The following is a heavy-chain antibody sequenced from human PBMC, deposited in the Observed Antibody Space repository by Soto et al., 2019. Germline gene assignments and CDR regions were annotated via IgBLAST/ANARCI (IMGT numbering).Heavy chain of an antibody. D-gene: IGHD3-3*01. J-gene: IGHJ6*03. Sequence: QVQLVQSGAEVKKPGSSVRVSCKASGGTFSNYTLSWVRQAPGQGLEWMGRIIPIIGIVNYAQKFQGRVTITADKSTSTYYLELSSLRSEYTAIYYSARDTFRVVMDYYYYMDVRGKGTTVTVSS. V-gene: IGHV1-69*08. CDR1: GGTFSNYT. CDR2: IIPIIGIV. CDR3: ARDTFRVVMDYYYYMDV.